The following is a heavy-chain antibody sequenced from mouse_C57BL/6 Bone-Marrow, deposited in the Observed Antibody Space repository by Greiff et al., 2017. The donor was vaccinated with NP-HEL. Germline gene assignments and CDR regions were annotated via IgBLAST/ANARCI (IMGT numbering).Heavy chain of an antibody. Sequence: QVQLQQPGAELVKPGASVKLSCKASGYTFTSYWMHWVKQRPGQGLEWIGMIHPNSGSTNYNEKFKSKATLTVDKSSSTAYMQLSSLTSEDSAVYYCARREKAQWLLGCAYWGQGTLVTVSA. D-gene: IGHD2-3*01. CDR3: ARREKAQWLLGCAY. J-gene: IGHJ3*01. V-gene: IGHV1-64*01. CDR2: IHPNSGST. CDR1: GYTFTSYW.